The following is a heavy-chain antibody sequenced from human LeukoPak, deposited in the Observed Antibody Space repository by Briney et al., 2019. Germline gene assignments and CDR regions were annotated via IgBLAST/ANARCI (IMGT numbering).Heavy chain of an antibody. V-gene: IGHV4-59*01. Sequence: MPSETLSLTCTVSGGSISSYYWSWIRQPPGKGLEWIGYIYYSGSTNYNPSLKSRVTISVDTSKNQFSLKLSSVTAADTAVYYCAGSSLRFLGYMDVWGKGTTVTVSS. J-gene: IGHJ6*03. CDR2: IYYSGST. D-gene: IGHD3-3*01. CDR1: GGSISSYY. CDR3: AGSSLRFLGYMDV.